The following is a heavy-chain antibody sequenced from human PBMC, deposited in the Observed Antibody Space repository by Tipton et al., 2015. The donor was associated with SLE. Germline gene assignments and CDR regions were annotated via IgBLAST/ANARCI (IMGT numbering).Heavy chain of an antibody. CDR3: ASRSPTDY. J-gene: IGHJ4*02. Sequence: SLRLSCAASGFTFSSYSMNWVRQAPGKGLEWVSYISSSSSTIYYADSVKGRFTISRDNAKNSLYLQMNSLRAEDTAVYYCASRSPTDYWGQGTLVTVSS. CDR1: GFTFSSYS. CDR2: ISSSSSTI. V-gene: IGHV3-48*01. D-gene: IGHD2-15*01.